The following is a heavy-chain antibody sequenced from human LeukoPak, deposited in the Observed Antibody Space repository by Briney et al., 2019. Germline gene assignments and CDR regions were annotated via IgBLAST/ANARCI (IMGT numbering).Heavy chain of an antibody. V-gene: IGHV4-59*01. CDR3: ARQLGYCSTSSCYPYSDH. D-gene: IGHD2-2*01. CDR1: GTSISSYY. CDR2: IYYSGNT. Sequence: PSETLSLTCTVSGTSISSYYWSWIRQSPGKGLEWIGYIYYSGNTNYNPSLKSRVTISVDTSKNQFSLKVNSVTAADTAVYYCARQLGYCSTSSCYPYSDHWGQGTLVTVSS. J-gene: IGHJ4*02.